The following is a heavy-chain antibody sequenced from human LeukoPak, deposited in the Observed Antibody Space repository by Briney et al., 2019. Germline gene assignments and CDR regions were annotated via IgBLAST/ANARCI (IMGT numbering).Heavy chain of an antibody. V-gene: IGHV1-46*01. Sequence: GASVKVSCKASGYTFTSYYMHWVRQAPGQGLEWMGIINPSGGSTSYAQKFQGRVTITRNTSISTAYMELSSLRSEDTAVYYCARGLRRRPRTMVRGVNIGYYYYYMDVWGKGTTVTVSS. CDR3: ARGLRRRPRTMVRGVNIGYYYYYMDV. J-gene: IGHJ6*03. CDR2: INPSGGST. CDR1: GYTFTSYY. D-gene: IGHD3-10*01.